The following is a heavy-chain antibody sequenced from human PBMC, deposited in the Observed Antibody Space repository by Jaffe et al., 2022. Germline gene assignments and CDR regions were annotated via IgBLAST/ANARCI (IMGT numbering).Heavy chain of an antibody. Sequence: QVQLQESGPGLVKPSETLSLTCTVSGGSVSRGSYYWSWIRQPPGKGLEWIGYIYYSGSTNYNPSLKSRVTISVDTSKNQFSLIVSSVTAADTAVYYCARVTMTAWYPDYFDYWGQGTLVTVSS. J-gene: IGHJ4*02. V-gene: IGHV4-61*01. D-gene: IGHD2-21*02. CDR3: ARVTMTAWYPDYFDY. CDR1: GGSVSRGSYY. CDR2: IYYSGST.